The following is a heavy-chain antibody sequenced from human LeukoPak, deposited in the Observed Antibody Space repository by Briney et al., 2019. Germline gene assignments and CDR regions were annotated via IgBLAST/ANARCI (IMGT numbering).Heavy chain of an antibody. CDR3: AREIKNGGYFDY. CDR2: VSYDGSNK. D-gene: IGHD1-1*01. Sequence: GRSLRLSCAASGFTFSSYAMHWVRQAPGKGLEWVAVVSYDGSNKYYADSVKGRFTISRDNSKNTLYLQMNSLRAEDTAVYYCAREIKNGGYFDYWDQGTLVTVSS. J-gene: IGHJ4*02. CDR1: GFTFSSYA. V-gene: IGHV3-30*01.